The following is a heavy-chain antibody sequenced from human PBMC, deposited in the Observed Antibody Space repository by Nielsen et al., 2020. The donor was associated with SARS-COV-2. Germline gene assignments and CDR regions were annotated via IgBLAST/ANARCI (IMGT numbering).Heavy chain of an antibody. CDR1: GLTFSSY. J-gene: IGHJ6*02. D-gene: IGHD5-12*01. V-gene: IGHV4-31*02. CDR3: ARDGSGYDYFYYYGMDV. Sequence: LRLSCTASGLTFSSYWSWIRQHPGKGLEWIGYIYYSGSTYYNPSLKSRVTISVDTSKNQFSLKLSSVTAADTAVYYCARDGSGYDYFYYYGMDVWGQGTTVTVSS. CDR2: IYYSGST.